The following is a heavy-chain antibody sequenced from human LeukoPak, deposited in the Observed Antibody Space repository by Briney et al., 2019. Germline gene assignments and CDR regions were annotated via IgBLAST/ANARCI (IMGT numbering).Heavy chain of an antibody. J-gene: IGHJ5*02. CDR2: IYYSGTT. D-gene: IGHD3-10*01. CDR1: GGSFSSSDYY. CDR3: ARDLNYGSGSYPFINWFDP. Sequence: SETLSLTCTVSGGSFSSSDYYWGWIRQPPGKGLEWIGSIYYSGTTYYNPSLKSRVTMSVDTSKNQFSLKLSSVTAADTAVYYCARDLNYGSGSYPFINWFDPWGQGTLVTVSS. V-gene: IGHV4-39*07.